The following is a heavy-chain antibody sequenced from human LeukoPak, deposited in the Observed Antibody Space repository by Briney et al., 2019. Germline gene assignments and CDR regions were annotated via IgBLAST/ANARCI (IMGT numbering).Heavy chain of an antibody. CDR3: TRHSSGYYYLDY. D-gene: IGHD3-22*01. CDR2: IYYSGST. V-gene: IGHV4-59*01. J-gene: IGHJ4*02. CDR1: GGSINSFY. Sequence: SETLSLTCTVSGGSINSFYWSWIRQSPGKGLEWIGYIYYSGSTNYNPSLKSRVTISVDTSKNQFSLNLSSVTAADTAVYYCTRHSSGYYYLDYWGQGTLVTVSS.